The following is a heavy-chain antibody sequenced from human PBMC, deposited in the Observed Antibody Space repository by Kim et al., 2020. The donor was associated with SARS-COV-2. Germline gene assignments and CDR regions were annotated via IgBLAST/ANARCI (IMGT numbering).Heavy chain of an antibody. J-gene: IGHJ6*03. Sequence: SETLSLTCAVYGGSFSGYYWSWIRQPPGKGLEWIGEINHSGSTNYNPSLKSRVTISVDTSKNQFSLKLSSVTAADTAVYYCARGRHDSSGYRYYYYYYMDVWGKGTTVTVSS. CDR2: INHSGST. CDR3: ARGRHDSSGYRYYYYYYMDV. D-gene: IGHD3-22*01. V-gene: IGHV4-34*01. CDR1: GGSFSGYY.